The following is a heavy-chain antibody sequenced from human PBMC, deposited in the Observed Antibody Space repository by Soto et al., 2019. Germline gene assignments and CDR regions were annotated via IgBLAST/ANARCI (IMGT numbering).Heavy chain of an antibody. CDR2: ISASSADT. J-gene: IGHJ4*02. Sequence: QVQLVESGGGLVKPGGSLRLSCAASGFTFTAYYMSWFRQATGKGLECLSYISASSADTHYADSVKGRFTLSRYNAKNSIYLHMNTLRPEDTAGYYCTRTTRDPDDWGQGTLVTVSS. CDR3: TRTTRDPDD. D-gene: IGHD1-26*01. CDR1: GFTFTAYY. V-gene: IGHV3-11*05.